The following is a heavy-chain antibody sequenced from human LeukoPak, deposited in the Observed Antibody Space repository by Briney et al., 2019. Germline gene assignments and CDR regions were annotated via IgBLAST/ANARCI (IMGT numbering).Heavy chain of an antibody. V-gene: IGHV4-30-4*01. CDR1: GGSISSGDYY. D-gene: IGHD3-22*01. CDR2: IYYSGST. Sequence: SETLSLTCTVSGGSISSGDYYWSWSRQPPGKGLEWIVYIYYSGSTYYNPALKSRVTISVDTTKNQFSLKLSSVTAADTAVYYCARYYYDSSGDYYFDYWGQGTLVTVSS. J-gene: IGHJ4*02. CDR3: ARYYYDSSGDYYFDY.